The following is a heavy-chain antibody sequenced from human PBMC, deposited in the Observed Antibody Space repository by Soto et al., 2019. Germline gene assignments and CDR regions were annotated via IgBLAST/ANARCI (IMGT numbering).Heavy chain of an antibody. V-gene: IGHV4-31*03. CDR2: IYYSGST. J-gene: IGHJ4*02. Sequence: SETLSLTCTVSGGSISSGGYYWSWIRQHPGKGLEWIGYIYYSGSTYYNPSLKSRVTISVDTSKNQFSLKLSSVTAADTAVYYCARARTDYGDFLYFGYWGQGTLVTVSS. CDR3: ARARTDYGDFLYFGY. CDR1: GGSISSGGYY. D-gene: IGHD4-17*01.